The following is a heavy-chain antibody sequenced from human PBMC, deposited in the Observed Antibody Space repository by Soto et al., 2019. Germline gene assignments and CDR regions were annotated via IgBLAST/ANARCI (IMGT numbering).Heavy chain of an antibody. CDR3: AKESPSAWPYYDFWSGSYFDY. Sequence: PGGSLRLSCAASGFTFSSYAMSWVRQAPGKGLEWVSAISGSGGSTYYADSVKGRFTISRDNSKNTLYLQMNSLRAEDTAVYYCAKESPSAWPYYDFWSGSYFDYWGQGTLVTVSS. V-gene: IGHV3-23*01. CDR1: GFTFSSYA. D-gene: IGHD3-3*01. CDR2: ISGSGGST. J-gene: IGHJ4*02.